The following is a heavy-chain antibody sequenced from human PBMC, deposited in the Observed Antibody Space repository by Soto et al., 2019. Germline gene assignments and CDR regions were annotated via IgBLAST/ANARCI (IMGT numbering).Heavy chain of an antibody. D-gene: IGHD3-9*01. CDR1: GYTFTSYA. J-gene: IGHJ5*01. CDR2: INAGNGNT. V-gene: IGHV1-3*01. Sequence: ASVKVSCKASGYTFTSYAMHWVRQAPGQRLEWMGWINAGNGNTKYSQKFQGRVTITRDTSASTAYMELSSLRSEDTAVYYCARDRRYDILTGDYQPLNWFDSWGQGTLVTVAS. CDR3: ARDRRYDILTGDYQPLNWFDS.